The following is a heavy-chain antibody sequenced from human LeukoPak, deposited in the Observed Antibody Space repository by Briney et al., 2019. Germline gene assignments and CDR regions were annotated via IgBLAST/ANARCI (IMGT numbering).Heavy chain of an antibody. J-gene: IGHJ4*02. D-gene: IGHD4-23*01. CDR1: GFTFSSFE. V-gene: IGHV3-48*03. CDR2: ISSRGGTI. Sequence: PGGSLRLSCAVSGFTFSSFEMNWVRRAPGKGLEWVSYISSRGGTIYYADSVKGRFTISRDNAKNSLYLQMNSLRADDTADYYCARGDYGGKSGIDYWGQGTLVTVSS. CDR3: ARGDYGGKSGIDY.